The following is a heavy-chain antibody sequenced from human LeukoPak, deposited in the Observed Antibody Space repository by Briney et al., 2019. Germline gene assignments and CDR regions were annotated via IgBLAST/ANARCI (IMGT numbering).Heavy chain of an antibody. Sequence: PSETLSLTCTVSGGSISSGDYYWSWIRQPPGKGLEWIGYIYYSGSTYYNPSLKSRVTISVDTSKNQFSLKLSSVTAADTAVYYCARVAGTTSDAFDIRGQGTMVTVSS. CDR2: IYYSGST. J-gene: IGHJ3*02. V-gene: IGHV4-30-4*01. CDR3: ARVAGTTSDAFDI. CDR1: GGSISSGDYY. D-gene: IGHD4-17*01.